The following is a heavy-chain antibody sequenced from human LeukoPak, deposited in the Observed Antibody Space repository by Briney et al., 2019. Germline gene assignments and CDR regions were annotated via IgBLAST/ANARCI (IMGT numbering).Heavy chain of an antibody. CDR1: GGSFSGYY. V-gene: IGHV4-34*01. CDR3: ARAGHYFGGDRSQRYGMDV. J-gene: IGHJ6*02. CDR2: INHRGSP. Sequence: SETLSLTCAVYGGSFSGYYWSWIPQPPGKGLEGLGEINHRGSPNYNPSLKSRVTISVDTSKNQFSLKVSSVTAADTAVYHCARAGHYFGGDRSQRYGMDVWGQGTTVTVSS. D-gene: IGHD2-21*02.